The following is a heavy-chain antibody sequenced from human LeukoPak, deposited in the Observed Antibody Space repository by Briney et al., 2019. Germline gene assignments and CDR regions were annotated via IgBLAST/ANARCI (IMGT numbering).Heavy chain of an antibody. D-gene: IGHD4-17*01. CDR1: GVSVSDGRYY. Sequence: PSQTLSLTCNVSGVSVSDGRYYWTWIRQHPGKGLEWIAYKNYIGSAKYNPPLKGRPTTSLNTSKNQFSLRLPSWTPPERDTYCSGSAKYKPSLKGRLTISVDTSKNQFSLQLTSVTAADTATYYCATPYCSSISCLDVFSMWGQGTRVTVSS. CDR2: KNYIGSA. J-gene: IGHJ3*02. CDR3: GSAKYKPSLKGRLTISVDTSKNQFSLQLTSVTAADTATYYCATPYCSSISCLDVFSM. V-gene: IGHV4-31*03.